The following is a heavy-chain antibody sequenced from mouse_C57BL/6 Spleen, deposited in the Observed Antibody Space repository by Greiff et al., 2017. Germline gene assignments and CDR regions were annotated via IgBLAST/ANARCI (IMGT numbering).Heavy chain of an antibody. Sequence: QVQLQQPGAELVRPGTSVKLSCKASGYTFTSYWMHWVKQRPGQGLEWIGVIDPSDSYTNYNQKFKGKATLTVDTSSSTAYMQLSSLTSEDSAVYYCAMRGDYYAMDYWGQGTSVTVSS. V-gene: IGHV1-59*01. CDR2: IDPSDSYT. CDR3: AMRGDYYAMDY. CDR1: GYTFTSYW. J-gene: IGHJ4*01.